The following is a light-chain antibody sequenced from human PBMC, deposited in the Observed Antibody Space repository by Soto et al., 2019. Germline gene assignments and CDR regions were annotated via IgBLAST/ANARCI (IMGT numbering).Light chain of an antibody. Sequence: DIAMTQSPDSLVVSLGERATINCKSGRTVLSTADNQKFLAWYQQRPGQPPKLLIYDASTRAPGVPDRYIGSGSAKEFTLTVAGMQPDDVAVYYCHQYYGSPYSFGQGTRLEI. J-gene: IGKJ2*01. V-gene: IGKV4-1*01. CDR1: RTVLSTADNQKF. CDR3: HQYYGSPYS. CDR2: DAS.